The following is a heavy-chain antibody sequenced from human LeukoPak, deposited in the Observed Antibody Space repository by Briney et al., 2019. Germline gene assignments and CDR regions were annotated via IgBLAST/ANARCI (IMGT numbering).Heavy chain of an antibody. J-gene: IGHJ5*02. V-gene: IGHV5-51*01. CDR1: GYSFTSYW. CDR3: ARQILYSSIWYYWFDP. CDR2: IYPGDSDT. D-gene: IGHD6-13*01. Sequence: GESLKISCKGSGYSFTSYWIGWVRQMPGKGLEWMEIIYPGDSDTRYSPSFQGQVTISADKSISTAYLQWSSLKASDTAMYYCARQILYSSIWYYWFDPWGQGTLVTVSS.